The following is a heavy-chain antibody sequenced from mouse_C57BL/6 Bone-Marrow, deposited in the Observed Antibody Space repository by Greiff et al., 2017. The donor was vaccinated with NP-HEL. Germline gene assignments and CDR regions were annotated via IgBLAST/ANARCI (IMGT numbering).Heavy chain of an antibody. CDR2: ISDGGSYT. J-gene: IGHJ2*01. V-gene: IGHV5-4*01. CDR1: GFTFSSYA. CDR3: ARDGLRRAFYFDY. Sequence: EVKLVESGGGLVKPGGSLKLSCAASGFTFSSYAMSWVRQTPEKRLEWVATISDGGSYTYYPDNVKGRFTISRDNAKNNLYQQMSHLKSEDTAMYYCARDGLRRAFYFDYWGQGTTLTVSS. D-gene: IGHD2-4*01.